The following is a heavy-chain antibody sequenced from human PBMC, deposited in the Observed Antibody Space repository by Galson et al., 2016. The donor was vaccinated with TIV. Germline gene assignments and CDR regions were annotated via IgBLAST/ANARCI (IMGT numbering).Heavy chain of an antibody. CDR3: ARSRGYSYGYVDP. Sequence: QSGAEVKKPGSSVKVSCKASGGTFNSYGISWVRQAPGQGLQWMGGIIPVFGTTKYSQDFQGRVAVTADESTGTAYMELSGLRFDDTAVYFGARSRGYSYGYVDPWGQGTLVTVSA. J-gene: IGHJ5*02. V-gene: IGHV1-69*13. CDR1: GGTFNSYG. D-gene: IGHD5-18*01. CDR2: IIPVFGTT.